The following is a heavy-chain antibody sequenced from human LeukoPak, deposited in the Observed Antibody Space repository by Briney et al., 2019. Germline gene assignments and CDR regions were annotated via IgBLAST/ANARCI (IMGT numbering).Heavy chain of an antibody. J-gene: IGHJ4*02. CDR1: GGTFNSYA. CDR2: IIPIFDTA. V-gene: IGHV1-69*13. Sequence: SVKVSCKASGGTFNSYAISWVRQAPGQGLEWMGGIIPIFDTANYAQKFQGRVTITADESTSTAYMELSSLRSEDTAVYYCARVPRSSGYRHFDYWGQGTLVTVSS. D-gene: IGHD3-22*01. CDR3: ARVPRSSGYRHFDY.